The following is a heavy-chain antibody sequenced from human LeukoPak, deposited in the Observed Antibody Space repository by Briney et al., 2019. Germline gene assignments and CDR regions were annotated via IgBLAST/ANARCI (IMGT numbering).Heavy chain of an antibody. CDR2: INSDSNYI. J-gene: IGHJ3*02. CDR3: AVAYYYGSGDAFDI. V-gene: IGHV3-21*01. CDR1: GFTFSSYG. D-gene: IGHD3-10*01. Sequence: GGSLRLSCAASGFTFSSYGMHWVRQAPGKGLEWVSSINSDSNYIYYADSVRGRFTISRDNAKNSLYLQMNSLRAEDTAVYYCAVAYYYGSGDAFDIWGQGTKVTVSS.